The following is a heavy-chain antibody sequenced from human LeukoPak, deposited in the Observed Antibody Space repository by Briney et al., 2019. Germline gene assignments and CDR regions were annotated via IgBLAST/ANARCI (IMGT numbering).Heavy chain of an antibody. D-gene: IGHD6-19*01. V-gene: IGHV3-23*01. CDR2: ISGSGDAT. Sequence: GSLRLSCAASGFTFSSYSMNWVRQAPGKGLEWVSAISGSGDATKYADSVKGRFTISRDNSKNTLSLQMSNLRAEDTATYYCARRASGPGAGLDYWGQGTLVTVSS. J-gene: IGHJ4*02. CDR1: GFTFSSYS. CDR3: ARRASGPGAGLDY.